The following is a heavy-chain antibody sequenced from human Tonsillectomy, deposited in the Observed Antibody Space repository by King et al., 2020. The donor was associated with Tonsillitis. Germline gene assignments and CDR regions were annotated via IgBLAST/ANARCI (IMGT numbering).Heavy chain of an antibody. CDR2: IYTSGST. CDR1: GDSISHYY. J-gene: IGHJ5*02. V-gene: IGHV4-4*07. CDR3: AREPFSNWFDP. Sequence: VQLQESGPGLVRPSETLSLTCTVSGDSISHYYYTWIRQPAGKGLEWIGRIYTSGSTNYNPSLKSRVTMSVDMFKNQFSLHLSSVTAADTAVYYCAREPFSNWFDPWGQGTLVTVSS.